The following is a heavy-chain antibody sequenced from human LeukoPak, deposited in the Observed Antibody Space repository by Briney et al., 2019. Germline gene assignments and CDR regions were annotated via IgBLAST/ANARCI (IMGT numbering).Heavy chain of an antibody. V-gene: IGHV3-48*04. Sequence: GGSLRLSCAASGFTFCSYAMSWVGQAPGKGLEWVSYISSSGSTIYYADSVKGRFTTSRDNAKNSLYLQMNSLRAEDTAVYYCARVAPGIDYWGQGTLVTVSS. CDR2: ISSSGSTI. CDR1: GFTFCSYA. CDR3: ARVAPGIDY. J-gene: IGHJ4*02.